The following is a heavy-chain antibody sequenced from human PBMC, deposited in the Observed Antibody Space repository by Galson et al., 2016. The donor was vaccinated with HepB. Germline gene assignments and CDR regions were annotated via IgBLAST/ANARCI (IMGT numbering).Heavy chain of an antibody. D-gene: IGHD5-18*01. CDR2: ISGSGGST. Sequence: SLRLSCAASGFAFSNFPMGWVRQAPGKGLEWVSGISGSGGSTSSADSVKGRFTISRDNSENTRYLQMSSLRAEDTGLYDCARASPDSKHKYDYWGQGTLVTVSS. CDR1: GFAFSNFP. J-gene: IGHJ4*02. V-gene: IGHV3-23*01. CDR3: ARASPDSKHKYDY.